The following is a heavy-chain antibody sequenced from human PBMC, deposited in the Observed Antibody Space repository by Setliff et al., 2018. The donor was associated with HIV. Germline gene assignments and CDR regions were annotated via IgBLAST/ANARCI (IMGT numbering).Heavy chain of an antibody. Sequence: GGSLRLSCAASGFTFSSYAMNWVRQAPGKGLEWVSAISGSGGSTYYADSVQGRFTISRDNSKNTLYLQMNSLRAEDTAVYYCAKALYNFWSGYYSDPSDPPDYWGQGTLVTVSS. CDR3: AKALYNFWSGYYSDPSDPPDY. D-gene: IGHD3-3*01. J-gene: IGHJ4*02. CDR1: GFTFSSYA. CDR2: ISGSGGST. V-gene: IGHV3-23*01.